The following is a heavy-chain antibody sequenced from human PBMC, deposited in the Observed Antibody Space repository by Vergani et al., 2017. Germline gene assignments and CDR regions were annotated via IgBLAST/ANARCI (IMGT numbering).Heavy chain of an antibody. CDR2: IYPGDSDT. V-gene: IGHV5-51*03. J-gene: IGHJ2*01. D-gene: IGHD3-22*01. CDR1: GYSFTSYW. Sequence: EVQLVPSGAEVKTPGESLKISYKGSGYSFTSYWIGWVRQMPGKGLEWMGIIYPGDSDTRYSPSFKGQVTISADKSISNAYLQWISLKASDTAMYYCARRGYYYDSSGYSNWYFDLWGRGTLVTVSS. CDR3: ARRGYYYDSSGYSNWYFDL.